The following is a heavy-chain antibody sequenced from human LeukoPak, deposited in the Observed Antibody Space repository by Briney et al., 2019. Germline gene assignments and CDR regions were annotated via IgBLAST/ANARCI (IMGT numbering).Heavy chain of an antibody. CDR3: AKVAALSN. D-gene: IGHD6-13*01. CDR2: LSGSGGTT. Sequence: GGSLRLSCAASGFTFSNLAMNWVRQAPGKGLEWVSGLSGSGGTTYYADSVKGRFTISRDNSKNTLYLQMNSLRAEDTAVYYCAKVAALSNWGQGTLVTVSS. CDR1: GFTFSNLA. V-gene: IGHV3-23*01. J-gene: IGHJ4*02.